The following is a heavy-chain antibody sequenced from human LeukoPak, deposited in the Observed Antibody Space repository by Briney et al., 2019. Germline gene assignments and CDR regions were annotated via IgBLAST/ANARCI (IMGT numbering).Heavy chain of an antibody. V-gene: IGHV3-33*06. Sequence: PGGSLRLSCAASGFTFSSYGMHWVRQAPGKGLEWVAVIWYDGSDKYYADSVKGRFTISRDNSKSTLYLQMNSLRAEDTAVYYCAKGPGYNYGYDYYYYMDVWGKGTTVTVSS. D-gene: IGHD5-18*01. CDR2: IWYDGSDK. CDR1: GFTFSSYG. J-gene: IGHJ6*03. CDR3: AKGPGYNYGYDYYYYMDV.